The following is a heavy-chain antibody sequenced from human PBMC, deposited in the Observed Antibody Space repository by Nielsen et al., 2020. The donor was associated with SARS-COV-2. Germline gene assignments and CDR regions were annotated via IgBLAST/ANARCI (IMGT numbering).Heavy chain of an antibody. CDR2: ISWNSGSI. CDR3: ARELVFGYYGMDV. V-gene: IGHV3-9*01. D-gene: IGHD2-2*01. J-gene: IGHJ6*02. CDR1: GFTFDDYA. Sequence: SLKISCAASGFTFDDYAMHWVRQAPGKGLEWVSGISWNSGSIGYADSVKGRFTISRDNAKNSLYLQMNSLRAEDTAVYYCARELVFGYYGMDVWGQGTTVTVSS.